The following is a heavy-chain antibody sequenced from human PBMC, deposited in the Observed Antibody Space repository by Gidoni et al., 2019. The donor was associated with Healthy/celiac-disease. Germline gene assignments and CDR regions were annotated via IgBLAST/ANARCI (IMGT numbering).Heavy chain of an antibody. D-gene: IGHD6-19*01. CDR1: GFTFSDYY. CDR2: ISSSGSTI. V-gene: IGHV3-11*01. J-gene: IGHJ4*02. CDR3: ARDSGVRWLVPPFDY. Sequence: QVQLVESGGGLVKPGGSLRLSCAASGFTFSDYYMSWIRHAPGKGMGWVSYISSSGSTIYYADSVKGRFTISRDNARNSLYLQMNSLRAEDTAVYYCARDSGVRWLVPPFDYWGQGTLVTVSS.